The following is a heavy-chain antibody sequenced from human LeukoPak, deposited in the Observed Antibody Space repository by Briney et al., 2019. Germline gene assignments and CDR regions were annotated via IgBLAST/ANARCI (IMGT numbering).Heavy chain of an antibody. D-gene: IGHD5-24*01. Sequence: GGSLRLSCAASGFTFDDYAMHWVRQAPGKGLEWVSLISGDSGSTYYADSVKGRFTISRDNSKNSLYLQMNSLRTEDTALYYCAKDIERRGRWLQSHGAFDIWGQGTMVTVSS. CDR1: GFTFDDYA. CDR2: ISGDSGST. V-gene: IGHV3-43*02. CDR3: AKDIERRGRWLQSHGAFDI. J-gene: IGHJ3*02.